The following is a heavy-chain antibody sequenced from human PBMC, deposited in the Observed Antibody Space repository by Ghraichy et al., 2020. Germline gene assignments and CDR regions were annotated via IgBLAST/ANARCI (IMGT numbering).Heavy chain of an antibody. V-gene: IGHV4-34*01. CDR1: GGSFSGYY. J-gene: IGHJ5*02. CDR2: INHSGST. CDR3: ARVPMVRGVISNWFDP. Sequence: SETLSLTCAVYGGSFSGYYWSWIRQPPGKGLEWIGEINHSGSTNYNPSLKSRVTISVDTSKNQFSLKLSSVTAADTAVYYCARVPMVRGVISNWFDPWGQGTLVSVSS. D-gene: IGHD3-10*01.